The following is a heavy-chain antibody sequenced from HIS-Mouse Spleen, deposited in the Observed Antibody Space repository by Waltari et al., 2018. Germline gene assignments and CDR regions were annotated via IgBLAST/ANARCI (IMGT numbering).Heavy chain of an antibody. V-gene: IGHV1-2*02. CDR2: SNPNSGGT. Sequence: QVQLVQSGAEVKKPGASVKVSCKASGYTFTGYYMHWVRQAPGQGLGWMGGSNPNSGGTNYAQKFQGRVTMTRDTSISTAYMELSRLRSDDTAVYYCARSPSGSSWYDYWGQGTLVTVSS. J-gene: IGHJ4*02. CDR3: ARSPSGSSWYDY. D-gene: IGHD6-13*01. CDR1: GYTFTGYY.